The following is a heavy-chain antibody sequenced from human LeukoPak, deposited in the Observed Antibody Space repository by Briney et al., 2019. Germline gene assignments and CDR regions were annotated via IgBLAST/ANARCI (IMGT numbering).Heavy chain of an antibody. D-gene: IGHD5-12*01. Sequence: SETLPLTCTVSGGSITNCYWSWIRQPPGKGLEWIGYIYYSGSTNYNPSLKSRVTISVDTSKNQFSLKLTSVTAADTAVYYCARSGGYSGYSSVWSQGTLVTVSS. CDR2: IYYSGST. CDR3: ARSGGYSGYSSV. V-gene: IGHV4-59*01. CDR1: GGSITNCY. J-gene: IGHJ4*02.